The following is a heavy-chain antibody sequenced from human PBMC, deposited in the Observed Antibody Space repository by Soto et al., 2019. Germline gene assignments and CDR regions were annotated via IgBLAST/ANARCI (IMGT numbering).Heavy chain of an antibody. CDR3: ARGIRHTNTYYYGSGSPPGDY. CDR1: GGSFSGYY. V-gene: IGHV4-34*01. D-gene: IGHD3-10*01. Sequence: PSETLSLTCAVYGGSFSGYYWSWIRQPPGKGLEWIGEINHSGSTNYNPSLKSRVTISVDTSKNQFSLKLSSVTAADTAVYYCARGIRHTNTYYYGSGSPPGDYWGQGTLVTVS. CDR2: INHSGST. J-gene: IGHJ4*02.